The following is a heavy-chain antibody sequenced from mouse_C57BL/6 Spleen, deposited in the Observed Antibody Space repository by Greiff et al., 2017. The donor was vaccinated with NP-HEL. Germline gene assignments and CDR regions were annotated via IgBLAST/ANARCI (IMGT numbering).Heavy chain of an antibody. D-gene: IGHD2-4*01. CDR2: IRSKSNNYAT. CDR3: VRQAYDYDEGAWFAY. CDR1: GFSFNTYA. J-gene: IGHJ3*01. V-gene: IGHV10-1*01. Sequence: EVQLVESGGGLVQPKGSLKLSCAASGFSFNTYAMNWVRQAPGKGLEWVARIRSKSNNYATYYADSGKDRFTISRDDSESMLYLQMNNLKTEDTAMYYCVRQAYDYDEGAWFAYWGQGTLVTVSA.